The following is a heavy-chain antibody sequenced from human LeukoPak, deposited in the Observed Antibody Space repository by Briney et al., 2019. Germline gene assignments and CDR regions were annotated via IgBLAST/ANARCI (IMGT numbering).Heavy chain of an antibody. Sequence: GGSLRLSCAASGFTFSSYGMHWVRQAPGKGLDWVAFIRYDGSIKDHADSVKGRFTISRDNSKNTLYLQMNSLRDEDTAMYYCAKVSPISPSGYLDYWGQGTPVTVSS. CDR1: GFTFSSYG. V-gene: IGHV3-30*02. CDR3: AKVSPISPSGYLDY. J-gene: IGHJ4*02. CDR2: IRYDGSIK. D-gene: IGHD3-3*01.